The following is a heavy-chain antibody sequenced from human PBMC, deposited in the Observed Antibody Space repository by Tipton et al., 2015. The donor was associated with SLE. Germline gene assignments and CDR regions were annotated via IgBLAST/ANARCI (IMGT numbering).Heavy chain of an antibody. J-gene: IGHJ4*02. CDR3: TIDSGNYPHDY. V-gene: IGHV3-15*01. CDR2: MKSRVDGETT. Sequence: SLRLSCAGSGFTFSDAWMSWVRQAPGKGLEWVGRMKSRVDGETTDYAAHVKGRFTISRDDSKNTLYLQMNSLKTEDTAVYYCTIDSGNYPHDYWGQGTLVTVSS. D-gene: IGHD1-26*01. CDR1: GFTFSDAW.